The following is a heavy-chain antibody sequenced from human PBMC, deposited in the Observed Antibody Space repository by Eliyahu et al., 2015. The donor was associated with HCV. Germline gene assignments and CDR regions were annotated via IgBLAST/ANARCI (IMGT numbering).Heavy chain of an antibody. Sequence: EVQLVQSGAEVKKPGESLKISCKGSGYSFTSYWIGXVRQMPGKGLEWMGIIHPGDSDTRYSPPFQGQVTISADKSISTAYLQWSSLKASDTAMYYCARPATMTVMDDAFDIWGQGTMVTVSS. J-gene: IGHJ3*02. D-gene: IGHD3-22*01. CDR1: GYSFTSYW. CDR3: ARPATMTVMDDAFDI. V-gene: IGHV5-51*01. CDR2: IHPGDSDT.